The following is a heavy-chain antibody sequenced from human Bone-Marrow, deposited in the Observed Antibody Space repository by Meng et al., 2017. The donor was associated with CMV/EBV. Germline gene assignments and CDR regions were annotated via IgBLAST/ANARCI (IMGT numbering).Heavy chain of an antibody. J-gene: IGHJ2*01. CDR2: IHTSGST. V-gene: IGHV4-4*07. CDR1: GASLSSSY. D-gene: IGHD3-9*01. Sequence: QVPLQESGQGLVDPSQTLPLTCTVSGASLSSSYCSWIRQPAAKGLEWIGRIHTSGSTNHHPSLKSRVTMSVDTSKNQFSLKLSSVTAADTAVYYCARRVLLRYSSWNFDLWGRGTLVTVSS. CDR3: ARRVLLRYSSWNFDL.